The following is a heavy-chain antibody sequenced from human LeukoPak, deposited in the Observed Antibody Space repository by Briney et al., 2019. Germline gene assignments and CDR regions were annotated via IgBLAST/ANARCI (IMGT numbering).Heavy chain of an antibody. CDR2: IYSGGST. D-gene: IGHD1-26*01. Sequence: QPGGSLRLSCAASGFTVSSNYMSWVRQAPGKGLEWVSVIYSGGSTYYADSVKGRFTISRDNSKNTLYLQMNSLRAEDTAVYYCARVILWELGYYYYMDVWGKGTTVTVSS. V-gene: IGHV3-53*01. CDR1: GFTVSSNY. J-gene: IGHJ6*03. CDR3: ARVILWELGYYYYMDV.